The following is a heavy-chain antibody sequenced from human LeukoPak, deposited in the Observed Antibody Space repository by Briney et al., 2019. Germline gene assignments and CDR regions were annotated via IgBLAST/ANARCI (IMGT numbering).Heavy chain of an antibody. CDR1: GGSISSYY. Sequence: SETLSLTCTVSGGSISSYYWSWIRQPPGKGLEWIGYIYYSGSTNYNPSLKSRVTISVDTSKNQFSLKLSSVTAADTAVYYCARGYDFWSGRVDYWGQGTLVTVS. V-gene: IGHV4-59*01. CDR2: IYYSGST. CDR3: ARGYDFWSGRVDY. D-gene: IGHD3-3*01. J-gene: IGHJ4*02.